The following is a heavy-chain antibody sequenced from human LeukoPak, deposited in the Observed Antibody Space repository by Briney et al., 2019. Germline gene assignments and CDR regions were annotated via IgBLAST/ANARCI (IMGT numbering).Heavy chain of an antibody. V-gene: IGHV4-34*01. CDR1: GGSFSGYY. D-gene: IGHD3-22*01. CDR2: INHSGST. J-gene: IGHJ4*02. Sequence: SETLSLTCAVYGGSFSGYYWSWIRQPPGKGLEWIGEINHSGSTNYNPSLKSRVTISVDTSKNQFSLELSSVTAADTAVYYCASGVRSGYTFDYWGQGTLVTVSS. CDR3: ASGVRSGYTFDY.